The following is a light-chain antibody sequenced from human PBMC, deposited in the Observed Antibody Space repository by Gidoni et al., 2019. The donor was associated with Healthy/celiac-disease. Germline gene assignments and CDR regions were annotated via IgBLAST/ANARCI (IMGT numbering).Light chain of an antibody. V-gene: IGKV3-20*01. Sequence: EIVLTQSPGTLSLSPGERATLSCRASQSVSSSYLAWYQQKPGQAARLLIYGASSRATGIPDRFSGSGSGTDFTLTISRLEPEDFAVYYCQQYGSSRFTFGGGTKVEIK. J-gene: IGKJ4*01. CDR1: QSVSSSY. CDR2: GAS. CDR3: QQYGSSRFT.